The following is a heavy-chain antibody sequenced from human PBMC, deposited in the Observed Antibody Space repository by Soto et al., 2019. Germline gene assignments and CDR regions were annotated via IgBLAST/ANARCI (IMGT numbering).Heavy chain of an antibody. CDR1: GGTFSSYV. CDR3: ARDRALNNAARVMAD. V-gene: IGHV1-69*04. CDR2: IIPMFGIT. J-gene: IGHJ4*02. Sequence: QVQLVQSGAEVKKPGSSMKVSCKASGGTFSSYVFSWVRQAPGQGLEWMGRIIPMFGITNYAQKFEGRVTITADKSTTTVYLEVRRLISEATAIEYCARDRALNNAARVMADWGQGTLVTVSS. D-gene: IGHD6-6*01.